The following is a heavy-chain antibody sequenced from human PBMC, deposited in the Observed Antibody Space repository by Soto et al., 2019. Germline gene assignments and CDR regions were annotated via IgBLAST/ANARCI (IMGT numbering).Heavy chain of an antibody. CDR3: ARGGSSGWQFYYGMDV. V-gene: IGHV1-2*02. CDR2: INPNSGGT. D-gene: IGHD6-19*01. Sequence: QVQLVQSGAEVKKPGASVKVSCKTSGYTFTGYYIHWVRQAPGQGLEWMGWINPNSGGTNYAQKFQGRVSMTRDTSITTAYMELSSLRSDDTAVYYCARGGSSGWQFYYGMDVWGQGTTVTVSS. CDR1: GYTFTGYY. J-gene: IGHJ6*02.